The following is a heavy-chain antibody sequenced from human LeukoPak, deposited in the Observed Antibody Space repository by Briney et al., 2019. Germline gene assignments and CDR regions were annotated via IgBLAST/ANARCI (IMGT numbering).Heavy chain of an antibody. D-gene: IGHD1-26*01. V-gene: IGHV4-59*01. CDR2: IYYSGST. J-gene: IGHJ4*02. Sequence: PSETLSLTCTVSGGSISSYYWSWLRQPPGKGLEWIGYIYYSGSTNYNPSLKSRVTISVDTSKNQFSLKLSSVTAADTAVYYCAGSYYGVFDYWGQGTLVTVSS. CDR1: GGSISSYY. CDR3: AGSYYGVFDY.